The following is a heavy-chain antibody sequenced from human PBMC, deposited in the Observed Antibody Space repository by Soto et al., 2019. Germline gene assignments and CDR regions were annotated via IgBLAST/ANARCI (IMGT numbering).Heavy chain of an antibody. CDR3: AREYRRGYSYGPDY. Sequence: LRLSCVTSGFTFSSYAMSWVRQAPGKGLEWVSAISGTGSDTFYADSVKGRLTISRDNSKNTVDLQMNSLRAEDAAVYYCAREYRRGYSYGPDYWGQGTLVTVSS. CDR2: ISGTGSDT. D-gene: IGHD5-18*01. J-gene: IGHJ4*02. CDR1: GFTFSSYA. V-gene: IGHV3-23*01.